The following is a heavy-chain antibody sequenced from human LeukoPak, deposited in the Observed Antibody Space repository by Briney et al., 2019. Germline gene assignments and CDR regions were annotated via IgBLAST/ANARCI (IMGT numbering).Heavy chain of an antibody. CDR2: IIPIFGTA. CDR1: GGTFSSYA. CDR3: ARDRDESVAAGPY. V-gene: IGHV1-69*13. D-gene: IGHD6-6*01. J-gene: IGHJ4*02. Sequence: SVKVSCKASGGTFSSYAISWVRQAPGQGLEWMGGIIPIFGTANYAQKFQGRVTITADESTSTAYMELSSLRSEDTAVYYCARDRDESVAAGPYWGQGTLVTVSS.